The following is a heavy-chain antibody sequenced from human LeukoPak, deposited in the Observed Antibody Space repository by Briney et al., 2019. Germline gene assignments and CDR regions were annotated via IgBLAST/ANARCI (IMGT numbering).Heavy chain of an antibody. D-gene: IGHD5-24*01. V-gene: IGHV1-2*02. CDR3: ANIGYNHYFDY. CDR1: GYTFTDYY. J-gene: IGHJ4*02. Sequence: ASVKVSCKPSGYTFTDYYMHWVRQAPGRGLEWMGWINPNSGGTNYAQKSQGRVTMTRDTSITTAYMELSSLRSDDTAVYYCANIGYNHYFDYWGQGTLVTVSS. CDR2: INPNSGGT.